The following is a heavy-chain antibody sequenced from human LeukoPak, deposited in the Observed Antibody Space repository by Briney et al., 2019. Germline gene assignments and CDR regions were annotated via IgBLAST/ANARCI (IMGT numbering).Heavy chain of an antibody. Sequence: GGSLRLSCAASGFTFSNAWMSWVRQAPGKGLEWVGRIESKTDDGTTDYAAPVKGRFTISRDDSKNTLYLQMNSLKTEDTAVYYCTTKMAAYWGQGTLVTVSS. CDR2: IESKTDDGTT. D-gene: IGHD5-24*01. CDR3: TTKMAAY. CDR1: GFTFSNAW. V-gene: IGHV3-15*04. J-gene: IGHJ4*02.